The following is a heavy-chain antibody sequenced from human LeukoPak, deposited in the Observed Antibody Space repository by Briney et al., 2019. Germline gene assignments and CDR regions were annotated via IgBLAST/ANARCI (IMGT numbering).Heavy chain of an antibody. J-gene: IGHJ4*02. CDR2: IRYDGSNK. CDR3: AKDTSSIAARCFDY. CDR1: GFTFSSYG. Sequence: GGSLRLSCAASGFTFSSYGMRWVRQAPGKGLEWVAFIRYDGSNKYYADSVKGRFTISRDNSKNTLYLQMNSLRAEDTAVYYCAKDTSSIAARCFDYWGQGTLVTVSS. V-gene: IGHV3-30*02. D-gene: IGHD6-6*01.